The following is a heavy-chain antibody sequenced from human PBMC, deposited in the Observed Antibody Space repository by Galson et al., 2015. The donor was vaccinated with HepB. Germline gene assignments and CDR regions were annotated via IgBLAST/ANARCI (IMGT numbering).Heavy chain of an antibody. J-gene: IGHJ4*02. CDR1: GFTFSSYT. V-gene: IGHV3-21*04. D-gene: IGHD3-10*01. CDR3: ARDPIVWFGTHGDY. Sequence: SLRLSCAASGFTFSSYTMIWVRQAPGKGLEWVSSIRSSSYIYYADSVKGRFTISRDNAKDSLYLQMNSLRAEDTAVYYCARDPIVWFGTHGDYWGQGTLVTVSS. CDR2: IRSSSYI.